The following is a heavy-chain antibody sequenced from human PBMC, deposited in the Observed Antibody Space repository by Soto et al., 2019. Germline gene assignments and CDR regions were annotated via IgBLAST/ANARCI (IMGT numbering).Heavy chain of an antibody. CDR1: GFSFSKYG. CDR2: ISYDGSEK. V-gene: IGHV3-30*18. D-gene: IGHD6-19*01. Sequence: VQLVESGGGVVRPGRSLRLSCGASGFSFSKYGMHWVRQAPGEGLEWLSLISYDGSEKWYAESVKGRFTISRDNSKNTLYLQMNSLRGDDTAVYYCAKGYEVSPPVASGWYSNYFYGVDVWGRGTTVTVSS. J-gene: IGHJ6*02. CDR3: AKGYEVSPPVASGWYSNYFYGVDV.